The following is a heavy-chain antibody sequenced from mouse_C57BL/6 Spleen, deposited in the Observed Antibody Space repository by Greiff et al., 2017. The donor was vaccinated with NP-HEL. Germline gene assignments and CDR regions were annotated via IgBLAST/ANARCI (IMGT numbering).Heavy chain of an antibody. J-gene: IGHJ4*01. Sequence: VQLKQSGPELVKPGASVKIPCKASGYTFTDYNMDWVKQSHGKSLEWIGDINPNNGGTIYNQKFKGKATLTVDKSSSTAYMELRSLTSEDTAVYYCAKRGDYEGGYAMDYWGQGTSVTVSS. CDR1: GYTFTDYN. CDR2: INPNNGGT. D-gene: IGHD2-4*01. V-gene: IGHV1-18*01. CDR3: AKRGDYEGGYAMDY.